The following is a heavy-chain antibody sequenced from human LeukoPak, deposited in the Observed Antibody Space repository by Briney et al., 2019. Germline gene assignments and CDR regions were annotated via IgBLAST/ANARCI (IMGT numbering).Heavy chain of an antibody. D-gene: IGHD5-18*01. CDR3: ARRRADTTVGDALDI. Sequence: SETLSLTCTVSGDSISSYFWSWIRQPPGKGLEWIGYVSYSGGTNYSPSLKSRVTISLDTSKNQFSLKLSSVTAADTAVYYCARRRADTTVGDALDIWGQGTMVSVS. J-gene: IGHJ3*02. CDR1: GDSISSYF. CDR2: VSYSGGT. V-gene: IGHV4-59*08.